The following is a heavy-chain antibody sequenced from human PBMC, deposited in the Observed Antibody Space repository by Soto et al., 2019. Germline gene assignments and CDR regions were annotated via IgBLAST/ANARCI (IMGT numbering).Heavy chain of an antibody. J-gene: IGHJ4*02. CDR3: ARVAANRGYYYSFDY. V-gene: IGHV1-69*12. CDR1: GGTFSNYG. Sequence: QVQLVQSGAEVKKPGSSMKVSCKASGGTFSNYGITWVRQAPGQGLEWMGGIIPIFGTANHAQKFQGRVTITADESTGTPYLELSSLRSEDTAMYYCARVAANRGYYYSFDYWGQGTLVTISS. D-gene: IGHD3-22*01. CDR2: IIPIFGTA.